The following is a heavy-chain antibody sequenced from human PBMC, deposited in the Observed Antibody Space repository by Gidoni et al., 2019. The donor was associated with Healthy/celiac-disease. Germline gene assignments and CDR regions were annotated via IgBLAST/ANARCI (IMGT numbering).Heavy chain of an antibody. Sequence: EVQLLESGGGLVQPGGSLRLSCGASGFTFSSYAMSWVRQAPGKGLEWVSAISGSGGSTYYADSVKGLFTISRDNSKNTLYLQMNSLRAEDTAVYYCAKDLKFIAVAGLEGWGQGTLVTVSS. CDR3: AKDLKFIAVAGLEG. CDR1: GFTFSSYA. CDR2: ISGSGGST. D-gene: IGHD6-19*01. J-gene: IGHJ4*02. V-gene: IGHV3-23*01.